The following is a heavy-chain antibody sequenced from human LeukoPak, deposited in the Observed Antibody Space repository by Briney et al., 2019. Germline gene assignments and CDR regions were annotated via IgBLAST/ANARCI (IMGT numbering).Heavy chain of an antibody. CDR2: IGGSDGGI. V-gene: IGHV3-23*01. CDR3: AKALLDRYSRVWFDP. CDR1: AFTFTTYA. D-gene: IGHD2-15*01. Sequence: GGSLRLSCAASAFTFTTYAMNWVRQAPGKGLEWVSAIGGSDGGIYYADSVKGRFTISGDNSKNTLYLQMNSLRAEDTAVYYCAKALLDRYSRVWFDPWGQGTLVTVSS. J-gene: IGHJ5*02.